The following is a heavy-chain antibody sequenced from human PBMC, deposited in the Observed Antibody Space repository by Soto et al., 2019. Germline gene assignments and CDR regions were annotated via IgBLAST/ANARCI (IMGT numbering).Heavy chain of an antibody. D-gene: IGHD6-19*01. CDR1: GYNFTSYG. CDR2: ISPHNDRT. V-gene: IGHV1-18*01. Sequence: GASVKVSFKASGYNFTSYGISWVRQAPGRGLEWMGWISPHNDRTKYARRFQDRVTMTTETPTSTVYMELGSLRSDDTAVYYCARDLYYSSGRYFDHDAFDIWGQGAVVTVSS. J-gene: IGHJ3*02. CDR3: ARDLYYSSGRYFDHDAFDI.